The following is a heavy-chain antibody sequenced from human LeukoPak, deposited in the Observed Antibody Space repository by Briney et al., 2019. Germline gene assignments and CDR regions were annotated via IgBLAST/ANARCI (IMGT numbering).Heavy chain of an antibody. D-gene: IGHD2/OR15-2a*01. CDR2: INHSGST. J-gene: IGHJ5*02. V-gene: IGHV4-34*01. CDR1: GGSFSGYY. CDR3: ARFDKRVIRGSWFDP. Sequence: SETLSLTCAVYGGSFSGYYWSWIRQPPGKGLEWIGEINHSGSTNYNPSLKSRVTISVDTSKNQFSLELSSVTAADTAVYYCARFDKRVIRGSWFDPWGQGTLVTVSS.